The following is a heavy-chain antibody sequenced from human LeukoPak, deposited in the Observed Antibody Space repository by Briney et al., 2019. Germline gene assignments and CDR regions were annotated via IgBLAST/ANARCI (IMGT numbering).Heavy chain of an antibody. D-gene: IGHD2-15*01. CDR2: MTGSGSTI. Sequence: GGSLRLSCAASGFTFSSYSMNWVRQAPGKGLEWVSYMTGSGSTIYYADSVKGRFTISRDNAKNSLYLQMNSLRAEDTAVYYCARGRYCNGGSCYCDFWGQGTLVIVSS. CDR1: GFTFSSYS. J-gene: IGHJ4*02. CDR3: ARGRYCNGGSCYCDF. V-gene: IGHV3-48*04.